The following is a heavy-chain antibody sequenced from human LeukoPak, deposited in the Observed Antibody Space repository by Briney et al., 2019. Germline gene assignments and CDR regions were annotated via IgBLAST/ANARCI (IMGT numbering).Heavy chain of an antibody. CDR3: ARGSSGWYTELDAFDI. CDR2: MNPNSGNT. CDR1: GYTFTSYD. D-gene: IGHD6-19*01. V-gene: IGHV1-8*03. J-gene: IGHJ3*02. Sequence: ASVKVSCKASGYTFTSYDINWVRQATGQGLEWMGWMNPNSGNTGYAQKFQGRVTITRNTSISTAYMELSSLRSEDTAVYYCARGSSGWYTELDAFDIWGQGTMVTVSS.